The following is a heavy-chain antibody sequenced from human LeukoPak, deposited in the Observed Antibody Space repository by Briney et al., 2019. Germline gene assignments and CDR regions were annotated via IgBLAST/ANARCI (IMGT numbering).Heavy chain of an antibody. CDR3: ARDYADYVGYFFFDY. J-gene: IGHJ4*02. Sequence: GGSLRLSCAASGFTFNNYAINWVRQAPGKGLEWVSSISGGGETTYYAYSAKGRFTISRDNSQNTLYLQMNSLRAEDTAVYYCARDYADYVGYFFFDYWGQGTLVTVSS. V-gene: IGHV3-23*01. CDR1: GFTFNNYA. D-gene: IGHD4-17*01. CDR2: ISGGGETT.